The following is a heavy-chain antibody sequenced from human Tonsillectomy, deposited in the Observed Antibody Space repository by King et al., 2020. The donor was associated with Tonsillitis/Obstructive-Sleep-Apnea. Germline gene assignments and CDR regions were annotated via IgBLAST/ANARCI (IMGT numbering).Heavy chain of an antibody. Sequence: QLVQSGGGLVKPGGSLRLSCAASGFTFSSYSMNWVRQAPGKGLEWVSSISSSSSYIYYADSVKGRFTISRDNAKNSLYLQMNSLRAEDTAVYYCARTPWLVGDDFDIWGQGKMVTVSS. J-gene: IGHJ3*02. CDR3: ARTPWLVGDDFDI. CDR1: GFTFSSYS. CDR2: ISSSSSYI. V-gene: IGHV3-21*01. D-gene: IGHD6-19*01.